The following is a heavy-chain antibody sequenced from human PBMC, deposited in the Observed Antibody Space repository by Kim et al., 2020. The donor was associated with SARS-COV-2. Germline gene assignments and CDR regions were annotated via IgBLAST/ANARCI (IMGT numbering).Heavy chain of an antibody. Sequence: GGSLRLSCAASGFTFSNYWMSWVRQAPGMGLEWVANIKQDGSEEYYVDSVKGRFTISRDNAKNSLYLQMNSLRAEDTAVYYCANGHRTETTSGWPWGQGTLVSVSS. CDR3: ANGHRTETTSGWP. D-gene: IGHD1-7*01. CDR1: GFTFSNYW. CDR2: IKQDGSEE. J-gene: IGHJ5*02. V-gene: IGHV3-7*03.